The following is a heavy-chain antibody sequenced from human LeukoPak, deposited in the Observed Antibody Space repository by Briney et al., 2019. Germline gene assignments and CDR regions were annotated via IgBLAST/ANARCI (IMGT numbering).Heavy chain of an antibody. J-gene: IGHJ2*01. Sequence: SETLSLTCTVSGGSLSGYYWSWIRPPPGKGLEWIGYIFYSGSTDYNPSLKSRVTISVDTPKNQFSLHLSSVTAADTAVYYCARVLSGYYPWYFDLWGRGTLVTVSS. V-gene: IGHV4-59*01. CDR3: ARVLSGYYPWYFDL. D-gene: IGHD3-22*01. CDR2: IFYSGST. CDR1: GGSLSGYY.